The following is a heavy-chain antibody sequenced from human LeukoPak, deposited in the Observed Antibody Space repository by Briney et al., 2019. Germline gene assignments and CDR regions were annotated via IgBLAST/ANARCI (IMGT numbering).Heavy chain of an antibody. D-gene: IGHD4-17*01. Sequence: GGSLRLSCAASGFTVSSSYMSWVRQAPGKGPEWVSAIYSGGNTYYADSVKGRFTISRDNSENTLSLQMNSLRAEDTAVYYCARVRTALTNWFDPWGQGTLVTVAS. CDR2: IYSGGNT. CDR3: ARVRTALTNWFDP. J-gene: IGHJ5*02. V-gene: IGHV3-66*01. CDR1: GFTVSSSY.